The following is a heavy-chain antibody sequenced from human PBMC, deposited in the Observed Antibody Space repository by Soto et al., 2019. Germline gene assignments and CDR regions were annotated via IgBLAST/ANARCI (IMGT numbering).Heavy chain of an antibody. Sequence: PSETLSLTXTVSGGSISSYYWSWIRQPPGKGLEWIGYIYYSGSTNYNPSLKSRVTISVDTSKNQFSLKLSSVTAADTAVYYCARRYGPSFDFWGQGTLVTVSS. D-gene: IGHD4-17*01. J-gene: IGHJ4*02. CDR2: IYYSGST. CDR3: ARRYGPSFDF. V-gene: IGHV4-59*01. CDR1: GGSISSYY.